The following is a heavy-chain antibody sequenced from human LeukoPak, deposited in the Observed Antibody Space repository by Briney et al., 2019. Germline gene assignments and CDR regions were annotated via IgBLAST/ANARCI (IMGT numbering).Heavy chain of an antibody. V-gene: IGHV4-34*01. J-gene: IGHJ5*02. D-gene: IGHD2-15*01. CDR3: ARAVIVVAAATQRNWFDP. CDR2: INHSGIT. CDR1: GRSFSGYY. Sequence: PSETLSLTCAVYGRSFSGYYWTWIRQTPGKGLEWIGEINHSGITDYNPSLRSRVTISVDTSKNQFSLKLSSVTAADTAIYYCARAVIVVAAATQRNWFDPWGQGALVAVSS.